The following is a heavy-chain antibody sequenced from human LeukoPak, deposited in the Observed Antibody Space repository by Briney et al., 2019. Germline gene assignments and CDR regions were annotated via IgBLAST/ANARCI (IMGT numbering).Heavy chain of an antibody. Sequence: GGSLRLPCAASGFTFSSYWMSWVRQAPGKGLEWVANIKQDGSEKYYVDSVKGRFTISRDNAKNSLYLQMNSLRAEDTAVYYCARDLGAVAGTEFDYWGQGTLVTVSS. CDR3: ARDLGAVAGTEFDY. V-gene: IGHV3-7*01. CDR1: GFTFSSYW. J-gene: IGHJ4*02. D-gene: IGHD6-19*01. CDR2: IKQDGSEK.